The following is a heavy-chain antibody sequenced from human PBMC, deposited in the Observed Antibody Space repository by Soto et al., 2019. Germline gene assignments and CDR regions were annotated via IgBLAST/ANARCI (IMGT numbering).Heavy chain of an antibody. D-gene: IGHD6-13*01. V-gene: IGHV3-30*18. J-gene: IGHJ4*02. Sequence: QVQLVESGGGVVQPGRSLRLSCAASGFTFSNYYMHWVRQAPGKGLEWVAVISYDGSNEYYADSVKGRFTSSRHHSENPRYLQLNSLTAEDTAVYYCAKGGSSSWSPVDYWGQGPMVTVSS. CDR1: GFTFSNYY. CDR3: AKGGSSSWSPVDY. CDR2: ISYDGSNE.